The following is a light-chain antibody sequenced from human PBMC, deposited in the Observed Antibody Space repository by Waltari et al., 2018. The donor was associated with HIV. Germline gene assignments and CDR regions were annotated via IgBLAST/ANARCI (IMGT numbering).Light chain of an antibody. J-gene: IGLJ2*01. CDR3: SSYAPTNNFYVL. CDR1: SSDIGGYHY. V-gene: IGLV2-8*01. CDR2: EVT. Sequence: QSALTQPPSASGSPGQSVTISCTGTSSDIGGYHYVSWYQQHPGKAPKPIMTEVTKRPSGVPDRFSGSKSGNTASLTVSGLQAEDEAHYYCSSYAPTNNFYVLFGGGTALTVL.